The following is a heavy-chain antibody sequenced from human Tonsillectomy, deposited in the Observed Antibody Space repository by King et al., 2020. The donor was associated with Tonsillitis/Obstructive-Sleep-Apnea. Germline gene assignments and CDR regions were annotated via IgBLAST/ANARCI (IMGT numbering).Heavy chain of an antibody. CDR2: IWYDGNKK. CDR3: ARGIIGTTLNYYYDMDV. J-gene: IGHJ6*02. D-gene: IGHD1-7*01. V-gene: IGHV3-33*01. CDR1: GFTFSRYG. Sequence: VQLVESGGGVVQPGRSLRLSCAASGFTFSRYGMHWVRQAPGKGLEWVAIIWYDGNKKHYADSVKGRFTISRDSSKNTLYLQMNSLRGEDTAVYYCARGIIGTTLNYYYDMDVWGQGTTVTVSS.